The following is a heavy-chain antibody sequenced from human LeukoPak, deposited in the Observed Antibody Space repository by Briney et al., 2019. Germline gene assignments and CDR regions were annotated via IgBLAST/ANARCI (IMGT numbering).Heavy chain of an antibody. J-gene: IGHJ4*02. V-gene: IGHV1-2*02. CDR2: INPNSGGT. D-gene: IGHD6-13*01. CDR1: GYTFTGYY. CDR3: ARVIAAAGTNYFDY. Sequence: ASVKVSCKASGYTFTGYYMHWVRQAPGRGLEWMGWINPNSGGTNYAQKFQGRVTMTRDTSISTAYMELSRLRSDDTAVYYCARVIAAAGTNYFDYWGQGTLVTVSS.